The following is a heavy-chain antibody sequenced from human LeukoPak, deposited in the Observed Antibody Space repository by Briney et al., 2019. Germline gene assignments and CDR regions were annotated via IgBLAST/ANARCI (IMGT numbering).Heavy chain of an antibody. CDR1: GYSFTSYW. J-gene: IGHJ5*02. CDR2: IHPGDSDT. CDR3: ARHRTMINWFDP. Sequence: GESLKISCKGSGYSFTSYWIAWVRRMPGKGLEWMGIIHPGDSDTRYSPSFQGQVTISADRSTSTAYPHWSSLKASDTAMYYCARHRTMINWFDPWGQGTLVTVSS. V-gene: IGHV5-51*01. D-gene: IGHD3-22*01.